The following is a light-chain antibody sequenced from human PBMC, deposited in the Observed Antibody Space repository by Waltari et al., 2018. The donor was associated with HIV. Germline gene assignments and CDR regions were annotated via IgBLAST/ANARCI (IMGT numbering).Light chain of an antibody. CDR2: DTN. CDR3: GTWDSSLSAVV. V-gene: IGLV1-51*01. J-gene: IGLJ2*01. Sequence: QSVLTQPPSVSAAPGQKVTISCSGSSSNIGNNYVSWYQQIPRTAPRLVIYDTNDRPSGIPDRFSGSKSGTSATLGITGPQTGDEADYYCGTWDSSLSAVVFGGGTKLTVL. CDR1: SSNIGNNY.